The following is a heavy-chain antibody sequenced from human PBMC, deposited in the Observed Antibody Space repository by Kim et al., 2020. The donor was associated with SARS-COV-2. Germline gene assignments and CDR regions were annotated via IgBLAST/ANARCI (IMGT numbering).Heavy chain of an antibody. CDR3: ARHQTRKTYSSGWYVGGNWFDP. Sequence: SETLSLTCTVSGGSISSSSYYWGWIRQPPGKGLEWIGSIYYSGSTYYNPSLKSRVTISVDTSKNQFSLKLSSVTAADTAVYYCARHQTRKTYSSGWYVGGNWFDPWGQGTLVTVSS. V-gene: IGHV4-39*01. J-gene: IGHJ5*02. CDR1: GGSISSSSYY. D-gene: IGHD6-19*01. CDR2: IYYSGST.